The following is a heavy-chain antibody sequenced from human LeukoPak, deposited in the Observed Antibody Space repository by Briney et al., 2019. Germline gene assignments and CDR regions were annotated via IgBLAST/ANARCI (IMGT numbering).Heavy chain of an antibody. D-gene: IGHD3-22*01. Sequence: PSETLSLTCTVSGGSISSHYWSWIRQPPGKGLEWIGYIYYSGSTNYNPSLKSRVTISVDTSKNQFSLKLSSVTAADTAVYYCAREDSSAYYSDYWGQGTLVTVSS. CDR2: IYYSGST. V-gene: IGHV4-59*11. J-gene: IGHJ4*02. CDR3: AREDSSAYYSDY. CDR1: GGSISSHY.